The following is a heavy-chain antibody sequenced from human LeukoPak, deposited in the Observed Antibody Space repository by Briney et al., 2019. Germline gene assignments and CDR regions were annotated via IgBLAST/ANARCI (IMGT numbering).Heavy chain of an antibody. J-gene: IGHJ4*02. CDR1: GFTFSNSW. CDR3: ARDGSGYSNT. Sequence: PGGSLRLSCAASGFTFSNSWMCWLRQAPGKGLEWVANMKPDGGEKHYVGSVEGRFIISRDNAKNSLYLQMNSLRVEDTAVYFCARDGSGYSNTWGQGTLVTVSS. D-gene: IGHD3-10*01. CDR2: MKPDGGEK. V-gene: IGHV3-7*01.